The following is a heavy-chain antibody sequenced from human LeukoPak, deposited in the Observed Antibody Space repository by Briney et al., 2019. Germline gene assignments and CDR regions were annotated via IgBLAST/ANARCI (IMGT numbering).Heavy chain of an antibody. V-gene: IGHV1-24*01. CDR1: GYTLTELS. Sequence: ASVKVSCKVSGYTLTELSMHWVRQAPGKGLEWMGGFDPEDGETIYAQKFQGRVTTTRDTSISTAYMELSRLRSDDTAVYYCAREAVYCSGGSCDDAFDIWGQGTMVTVSS. J-gene: IGHJ3*02. CDR3: AREAVYCSGGSCDDAFDI. D-gene: IGHD2-15*01. CDR2: FDPEDGET.